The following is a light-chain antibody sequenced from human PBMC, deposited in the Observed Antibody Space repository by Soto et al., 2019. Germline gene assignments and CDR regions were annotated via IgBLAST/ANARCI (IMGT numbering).Light chain of an antibody. J-gene: IGKJ1*01. CDR3: HQYNNWPHT. CDR1: QSISTK. CDR2: GAS. Sequence: IVMTQSPATLSVSPGGRATLSCRASQSISTKLAWYQQKPGQAPRLLIYGASTRAPGIPVRFSGRGSGTDFTLTISSLQSEDFAVYYCHQYNNWPHTFGQGTKV. V-gene: IGKV3-15*01.